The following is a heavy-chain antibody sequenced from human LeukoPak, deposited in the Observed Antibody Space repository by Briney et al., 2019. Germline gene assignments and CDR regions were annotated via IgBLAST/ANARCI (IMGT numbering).Heavy chain of an antibody. J-gene: IGHJ4*02. D-gene: IGHD3-10*01. Sequence: GGSLRLSCAASGFTFSSYGMHWVRQAPGKGLEWVAVISYDGSNKYYADSVKGRFTISRDNSKNTLYLQMNSLRAEDTAVYYCAKEGLWFGTYFDYWGQGTLVTVSS. V-gene: IGHV3-30*18. CDR3: AKEGLWFGTYFDY. CDR1: GFTFSSYG. CDR2: ISYDGSNK.